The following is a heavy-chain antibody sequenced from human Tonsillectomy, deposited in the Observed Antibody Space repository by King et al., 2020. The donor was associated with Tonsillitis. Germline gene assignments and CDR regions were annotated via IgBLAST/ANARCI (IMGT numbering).Heavy chain of an antibody. D-gene: IGHD3-10*01. V-gene: IGHV4-39*01. Sequence: LQLQESGPGLVKPSETLSLTCTVSGGSISSNSYYWGWIRQPPGKGLEWIAPIYYSGNTYYNPSLKSRVTISVDTSKNQFSLKLSSVTAADTAVYYCARPLYFYGSGSYPWFDPWGQGTLVTVSS. CDR2: IYYSGNT. CDR1: GGSISSNSYY. CDR3: ARPLYFYGSGSYPWFDP. J-gene: IGHJ5*02.